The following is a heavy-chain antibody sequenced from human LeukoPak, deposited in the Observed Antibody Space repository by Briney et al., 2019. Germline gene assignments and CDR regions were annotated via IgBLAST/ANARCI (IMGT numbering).Heavy chain of an antibody. D-gene: IGHD3-22*01. V-gene: IGHV1-2*02. CDR2: ISPNSGGT. CDR3: ARGPIVVVTIFDY. Sequence: GASVKVSCKASGYTFTGYYMHWVRQAPGQGLEWMGWISPNSGGTNYAQKFQGRVTMTRDTSISTAYMELSRLRSDDTAVYYCARGPIVVVTIFDYWGQGTLVTVSS. CDR1: GYTFTGYY. J-gene: IGHJ4*02.